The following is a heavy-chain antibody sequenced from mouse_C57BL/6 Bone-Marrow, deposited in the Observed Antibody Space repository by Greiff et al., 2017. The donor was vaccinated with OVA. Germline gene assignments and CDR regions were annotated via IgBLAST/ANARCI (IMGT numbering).Heavy chain of an antibody. V-gene: IGHV5-17*01. CDR2: ISSGSSTI. CDR3: ARPFAY. J-gene: IGHJ3*01. CDR1: GFTFSDYG. Sequence: EVQLVESGGGLVKPGGSLKLSCAASGFTFSDYGMHWVRQAPEKGREWVAYISSGSSTIHYADTVKGRFTISRDNAKNTLFLQMTSLRSEDTAMYYCARPFAYWGQGTLVTVSA.